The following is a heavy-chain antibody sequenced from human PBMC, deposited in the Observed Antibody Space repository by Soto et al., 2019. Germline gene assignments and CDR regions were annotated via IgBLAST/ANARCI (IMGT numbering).Heavy chain of an antibody. D-gene: IGHD5-12*01. CDR3: ARSYSGYDSVGY. CDR2: IWYDGSNK. V-gene: IGHV3-33*01. CDR1: GFSFSSYG. Sequence: GGSLRLSCAASGFSFSSYGMHWVRQAPGKGLEWVAIIWYDGSNKYYAESVEGRFTISREDSKNTLFLQMNSLRAEDTAVYYCARSYSGYDSVGYWGQGTLVTVSS. J-gene: IGHJ4*02.